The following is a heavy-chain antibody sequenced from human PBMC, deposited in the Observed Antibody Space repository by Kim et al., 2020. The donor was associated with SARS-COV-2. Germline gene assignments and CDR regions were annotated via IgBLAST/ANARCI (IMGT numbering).Heavy chain of an antibody. J-gene: IGHJ4*02. CDR2: ISYDGSNK. Sequence: GGSLRLSCAASGFTFSSYAMHWVRQAPGKGLEWVAVISYDGSNKYYADSVKGRFTISRDNSKNTLYLQMNSLRAEDTAVYYCARGYFDWLLYFDYWGQGTLVTVCS. V-gene: IGHV3-30*04. D-gene: IGHD3-9*01. CDR1: GFTFSSYA. CDR3: ARGYFDWLLYFDY.